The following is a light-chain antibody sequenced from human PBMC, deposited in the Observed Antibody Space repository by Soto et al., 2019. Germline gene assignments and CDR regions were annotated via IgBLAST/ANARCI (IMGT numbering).Light chain of an antibody. CDR1: QSVSSD. CDR2: GAS. CDR3: QQYGRAPIT. J-gene: IGKJ5*01. V-gene: IGKV3-20*01. Sequence: IFITQSPATLSVSPVERATLSCMASQSVSSDLAWYQQKPGQAPRLLIYGASSRATGIPDRFIGSGSGTDFTLTISRLEPEDFAVYACQQYGRAPITFGQGTRLEI.